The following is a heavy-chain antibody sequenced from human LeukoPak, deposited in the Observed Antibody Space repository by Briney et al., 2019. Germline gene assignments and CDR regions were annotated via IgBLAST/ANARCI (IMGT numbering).Heavy chain of an antibody. CDR1: GFTFSSYA. J-gene: IGHJ6*03. V-gene: IGHV3-23*01. D-gene: IGHD4/OR15-4a*01. CDR3: ARELGDYYYMDV. Sequence: GGSLRLSCAASGFTFSSYAMSWVRQAPGKGLEWVSAISGSGGSTYYADSVKGRFTISRDNAKNSLYLQMNSLRAEDTAVYYCARELGDYYYMDVWGKGTTVTVSS. CDR2: ISGSGGST.